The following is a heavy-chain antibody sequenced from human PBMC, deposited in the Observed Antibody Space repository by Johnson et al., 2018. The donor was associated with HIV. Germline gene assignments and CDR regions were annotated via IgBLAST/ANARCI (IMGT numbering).Heavy chain of an antibody. CDR1: GFTFSSYA. D-gene: IGHD4/OR15-4a*01. V-gene: IGHV3-30-3*01. J-gene: IGHJ3*02. CDR2: ISYDGSNK. CDR3: ARGGASDAFDI. Sequence: VQLVESGGGVVQPGRSLRLSCAASGFTFSSYAMHWVRQAPGQGLEWVAVISYDGSNKYYADSVKGRFTISRDNSKNTLYLQMNSLRAEDTAVYYCARGGASDAFDIWGQGTMVTVSS.